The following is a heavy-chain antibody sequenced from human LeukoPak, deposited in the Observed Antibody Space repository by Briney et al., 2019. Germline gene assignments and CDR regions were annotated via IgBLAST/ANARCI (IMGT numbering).Heavy chain of an antibody. CDR3: ARDESNYYDSSGLDY. V-gene: IGHV1-2*04. CDR2: INPNSGGT. CDR1: GYTFTGYY. Sequence: GASVKVSCKASGYTFTGYYMHWVRQAPGQGLEWMGWINPNSGGTNYAQKFQGWVTMTRDTSISTAYMELSRLRSDDTAVYYCARDESNYYDSSGLDYWGQGTLVTVSS. J-gene: IGHJ4*02. D-gene: IGHD3-22*01.